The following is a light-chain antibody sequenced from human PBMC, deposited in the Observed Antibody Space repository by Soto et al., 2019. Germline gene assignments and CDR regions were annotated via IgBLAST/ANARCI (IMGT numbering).Light chain of an antibody. V-gene: IGKV3-15*01. CDR2: GAS. J-gene: IGKJ1*01. CDR3: QQYNNWWT. CDR1: QIVSSS. Sequence: EIVMTQSPATLSVSPGERATLSCRASQIVSSSLAWYQQKPGQAPRLLIYGASTRATGIPARFSGSGSGTEFTLTINSLQSEDFAVYYCQQYNNWWTFGQGTKVDI.